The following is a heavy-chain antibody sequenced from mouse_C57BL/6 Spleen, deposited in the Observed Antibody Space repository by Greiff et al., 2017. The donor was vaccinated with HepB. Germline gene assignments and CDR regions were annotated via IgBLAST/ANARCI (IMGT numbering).Heavy chain of an antibody. D-gene: IGHD2-1*01. J-gene: IGHJ3*01. CDR1: GYSITSGYY. CDR3: AREGYGNYVGRFAY. CDR2: ISYDGSN. Sequence: EVKLVESGPGLVKPSQSLSLTCSVTGYSITSGYYWNWIRQFPGNKLEWMGYISYDGSNNYNPSLKNRISITRDTSKNQFFLKLNSVTTEDTATYYCAREGYGNYVGRFAYWGQGTLVTVSA. V-gene: IGHV3-6*01.